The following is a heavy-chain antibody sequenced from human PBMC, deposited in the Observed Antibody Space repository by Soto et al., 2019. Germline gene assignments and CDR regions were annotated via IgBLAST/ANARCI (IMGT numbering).Heavy chain of an antibody. CDR3: VRGSSGWFGLDY. Sequence: GGSLRLSCAASGFIFNTYWMHWVRQAPGKGLVWVSRIKSDGSTTNYADSVKGRFAISRDNAKNTLYLQMNSLRADDTAVYYCVRGSSGWFGLDYWGQGTPVTVSS. CDR2: IKSDGSTT. CDR1: GFIFNTYW. J-gene: IGHJ4*02. D-gene: IGHD6-19*01. V-gene: IGHV3-74*01.